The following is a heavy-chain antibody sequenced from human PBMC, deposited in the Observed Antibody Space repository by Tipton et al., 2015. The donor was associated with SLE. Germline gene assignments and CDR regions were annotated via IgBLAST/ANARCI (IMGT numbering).Heavy chain of an antibody. D-gene: IGHD3-10*01. V-gene: IGHV3-15*01. CDR1: GFTFSNAW. CDR2: IKSKTDGGTT. J-gene: IGHJ6*02. CDR3: ARFTMVRDYYGMDV. Sequence: SLRLSCAASGFTFSNAWMSWVRQAPGKGLEWVGRIKSKTDGGTTDYAAPVKGRFTISRDDSKNTLYLQMNSLKTEDTAVYYCARFTMVRDYYGMDVWGQGTTVTVSS.